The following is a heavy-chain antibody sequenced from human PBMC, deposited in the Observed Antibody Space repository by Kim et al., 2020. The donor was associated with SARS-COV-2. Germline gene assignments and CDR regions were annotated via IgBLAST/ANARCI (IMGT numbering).Heavy chain of an antibody. V-gene: IGHV4-61*01. D-gene: IGHD4-17*01. CDR1: GGSVSSGSYY. J-gene: IGHJ4*02. CDR3: AREPSYGDHFDY. CDR2: IYYSGRT. Sequence: SETLSLTCTVSGGSVSSGSYYWSWIRQPPGKGLEWIGYIYYSGRTNYNPSLKSRVTISVDTSKNQFSLKLSSVTAADTAVYYCAREPSYGDHFDYWGQGT.